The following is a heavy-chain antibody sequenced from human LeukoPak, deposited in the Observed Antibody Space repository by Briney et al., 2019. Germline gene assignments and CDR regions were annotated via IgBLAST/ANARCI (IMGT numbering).Heavy chain of an antibody. CDR2: IYYSGST. V-gene: IGHV4-39*01. Sequence: SETLSLTCTVSGGSISSSSYYWGWIRQPPGKGLEWIGSIYYSGSTYYNPSLKSRVTISVDTSKNQFSLKLSSVTAADTAVYYCARNRLQDWGLGGYFDYWGQGTLVTVSS. CDR1: GGSISSSSYY. CDR3: ARNRLQDWGLGGYFDY. J-gene: IGHJ4*02. D-gene: IGHD3/OR15-3a*01.